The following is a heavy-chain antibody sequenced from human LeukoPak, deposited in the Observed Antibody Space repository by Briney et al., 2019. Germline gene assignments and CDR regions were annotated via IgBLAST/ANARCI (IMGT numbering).Heavy chain of an antibody. Sequence: GGSLRLSCAAYGFTFSGSTIHWVRQASGKGLEWVGPIGTKAVNYATTYTESVKGRYTISRDDSKNTAYLQMNSLKTEDTAVYFCSGGGPRGTYFIDNWGQGTLISVSS. J-gene: IGHJ4*02. V-gene: IGHV3-73*01. CDR2: IGTKAVNYAT. D-gene: IGHD1-14*01. CDR3: SGGGPRGTYFIDN. CDR1: GFTFSGST.